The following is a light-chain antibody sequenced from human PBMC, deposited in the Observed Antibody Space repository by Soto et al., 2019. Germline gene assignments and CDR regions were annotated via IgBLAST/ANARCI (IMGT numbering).Light chain of an antibody. V-gene: IGLV2-23*01. CDR1: SNTIGGYNV. J-gene: IGLJ1*01. CDR3: CSYAGRPYV. CDR2: EGI. Sequence: QSVLTQPASVSGSPGQSITISCTGTSNTIGGYNVVSWYQQHPGTAPKVIIYEGIKRPSGVSNRFSGSISGSTASLTISGLQAEDEADYCCCSYAGRPYVFGTGTKVTVL.